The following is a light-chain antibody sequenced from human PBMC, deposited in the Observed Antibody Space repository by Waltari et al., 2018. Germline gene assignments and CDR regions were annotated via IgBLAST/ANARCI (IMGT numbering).Light chain of an antibody. J-gene: IGLJ1*01. CDR3: ATWDSSLSLYV. V-gene: IGLV1-51*01. Sequence: QSALTQPPSVSAAPGQKVTISCSGTISSIGSNYVSWYQQLPQTAPKLVIFENDKRPSDFPARFSGSKSGTSATLGIAGLQTGDEADYYCATWDSSLSLYVFGTGTKITVL. CDR1: ISSIGSNY. CDR2: END.